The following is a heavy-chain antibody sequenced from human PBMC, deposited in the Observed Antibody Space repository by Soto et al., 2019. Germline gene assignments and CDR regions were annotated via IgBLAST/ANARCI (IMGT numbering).Heavy chain of an antibody. CDR2: IKSDGSDT. J-gene: IGHJ4*02. D-gene: IGHD4-17*01. Sequence: EVQLVESGGGLVQPGGSLRLSCAASGFTFSSYWMHWVRQAPGKGLVWVSRIKSDGSDTSYADSVKGRFTISRDNAKNTLYLQMSSLRAEDTAVYYCVRVAYGDSGGWGQGTLVTVSS. CDR1: GFTFSSYW. V-gene: IGHV3-74*01. CDR3: VRVAYGDSGG.